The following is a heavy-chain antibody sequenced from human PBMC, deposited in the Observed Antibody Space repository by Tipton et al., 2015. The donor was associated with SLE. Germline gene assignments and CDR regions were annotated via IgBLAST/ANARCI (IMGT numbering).Heavy chain of an antibody. D-gene: IGHD4-17*01. CDR1: GGSFCGYY. CDR3: ARVWDYGDAFDI. Sequence: AGLVKPSETLSLTCDVNGGSFCGYYWSWIRQSPGKGLEWIGEVNHLGTIYYNASLKSRVTISIDTSKSHFSLKLTSVTAADTAVYYCARVWDYGDAFDIWGQGTMVTVSS. J-gene: IGHJ3*02. V-gene: IGHV4-34*01. CDR2: VNHLGTI.